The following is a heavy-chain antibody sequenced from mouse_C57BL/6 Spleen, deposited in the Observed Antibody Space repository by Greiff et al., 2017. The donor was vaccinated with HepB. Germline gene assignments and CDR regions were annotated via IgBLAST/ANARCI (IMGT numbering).Heavy chain of an antibody. CDR2: IYPSDGST. D-gene: IGHD2-1*01. CDR1: GYTFTSYD. Sequence: VQLQQPGPELVKPGASVKLSCKASGYTFTSYDINWVKQRPGQGLEWIGWIYPSDGSTKYNEKFKGKATLTVDTSSSTAYMELHSLTSEDSAVYFGVGSSDKGNRDYLDYWGQGTTLTVSS. J-gene: IGHJ2*01. V-gene: IGHV1-85*01. CDR3: VGSSDKGNRDYLDY.